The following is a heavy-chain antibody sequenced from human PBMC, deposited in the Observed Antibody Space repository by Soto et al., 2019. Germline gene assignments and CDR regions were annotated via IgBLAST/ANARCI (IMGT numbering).Heavy chain of an antibody. Sequence: SETLSPTCTVSGGSISSSSYYWGWIRQPPGKGLEWIGSIYYSGTTYYNPSLKSRVTISVDTSKNQFSLKLSSVTAADTAVYYCARHRGYYDILTGYYTELNFDYWGQGTLVTVSS. V-gene: IGHV4-39*01. CDR1: GGSISSSSYY. D-gene: IGHD3-9*01. CDR3: ARHRGYYDILTGYYTELNFDY. CDR2: IYYSGTT. J-gene: IGHJ4*02.